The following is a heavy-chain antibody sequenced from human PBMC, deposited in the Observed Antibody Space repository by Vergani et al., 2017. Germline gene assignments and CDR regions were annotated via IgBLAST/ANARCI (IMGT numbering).Heavy chain of an antibody. J-gene: IGHJ5*02. CDR2: ISSSSAYL. D-gene: IGHD2-15*01. V-gene: IGHV3-21*01. Sequence: ELQLVESGGGLVQPGGSLRLSCAASGSTVSGNYMTWVRQAPGKGLEWVSSISSSSAYLHYADSVKGRFTISRDNAKKSLFLQMNNLRADDTAVYYCASRVSANGGLDTWGQGTLVTVSS. CDR3: ASRVSANGGLDT. CDR1: GSTVSGNY.